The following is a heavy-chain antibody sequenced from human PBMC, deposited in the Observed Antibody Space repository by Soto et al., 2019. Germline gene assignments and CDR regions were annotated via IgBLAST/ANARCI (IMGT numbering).Heavy chain of an antibody. V-gene: IGHV3-48*01. CDR2: ISSSRSTI. J-gene: IGHJ5*01. D-gene: IGHD2-2*01. CDR3: ARDCPGSSTTCYGNEWFDS. CDR1: GFTFSTYS. Sequence: PGGSLRLSCAASGFTFSTYSMNWVRQAPGKGLEWVSYISSSRSTIYYADSVKGRFTISRDNAKNSLYLQMGSLRAEDTAVYYCARDCPGSSTTCYGNEWFDSWGQGTLVTVSS.